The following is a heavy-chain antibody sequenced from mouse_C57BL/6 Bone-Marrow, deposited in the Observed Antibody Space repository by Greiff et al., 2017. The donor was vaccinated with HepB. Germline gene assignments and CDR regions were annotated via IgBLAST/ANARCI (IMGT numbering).Heavy chain of an antibody. CDR1: GFTFSDFY. CDR3: ARDEDAMDY. Sequence: EVKLMESGGVLVQSGRSLRLSCATSGFTFSDFYMEWVRQAPGKGLEWIAASRNKANDYTTEYSASVKGRFIVSRDTSQSILYLQMNALRAEDTAIYYCARDEDAMDYWGQGTSVTVSS. J-gene: IGHJ4*01. CDR2: SRNKANDYTT. V-gene: IGHV7-1*01.